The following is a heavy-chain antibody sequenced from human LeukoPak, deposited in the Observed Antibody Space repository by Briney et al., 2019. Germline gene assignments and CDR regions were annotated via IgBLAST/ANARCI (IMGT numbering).Heavy chain of an antibody. V-gene: IGHV3-11*04. D-gene: IGHD3-16*02. CDR2: ISSSGSTI. J-gene: IGHJ4*02. CDR1: GFTFSDYY. Sequence: GGSLRLSCAASGFTFSDYYMSWIHQAPGKGLEWVSYISSSGSTIYYADSVKGRFTISRDNAKNSLYLQMNSLRAEDTAVYYCAREDDYVWGSYRLVDYWGQGTLVTVSS. CDR3: AREDDYVWGSYRLVDY.